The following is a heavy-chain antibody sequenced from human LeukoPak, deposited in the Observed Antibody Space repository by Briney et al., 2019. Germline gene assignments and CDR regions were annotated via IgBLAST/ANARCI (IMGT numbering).Heavy chain of an antibody. V-gene: IGHV3-23*01. J-gene: IGHJ4*02. CDR3: VRDVSTAGDH. Sequence: GGSLRLSCAASGFTFSNYAMNWVRQAPGKGLEWVSGISGSGGNTYYADSVKGRFTISRDNSKNTLYLQMNSLRGEDTAVYYCVRDVSTAGDHWGQGTLVTVSS. CDR1: GFTFSNYA. CDR2: ISGSGGNT. D-gene: IGHD5/OR15-5a*01.